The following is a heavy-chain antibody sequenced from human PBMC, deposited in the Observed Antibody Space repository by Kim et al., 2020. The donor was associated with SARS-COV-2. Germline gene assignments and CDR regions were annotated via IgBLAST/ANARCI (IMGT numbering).Heavy chain of an antibody. V-gene: IGHV4-39*01. J-gene: IGHJ4*02. CDR3: ARHSRIVVVPAAILA. D-gene: IGHD2-2*01. Sequence: SDTLSLTCTVSGGSISSSSYYWGWIRQPPGKGLEWIGSIYYSGSTYYNPSLKIRVTISVDTSKNQFSLKLSSVTAADTAVYYCARHSRIVVVPAAILAWGQGTLVTVSS. CDR1: GGSISSSSYY. CDR2: IYYSGST.